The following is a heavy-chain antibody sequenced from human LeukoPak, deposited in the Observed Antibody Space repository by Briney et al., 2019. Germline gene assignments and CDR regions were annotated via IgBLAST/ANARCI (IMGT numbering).Heavy chain of an antibody. CDR1: GITFSSYA. J-gene: IGHJ6*03. V-gene: IGHV3-30*04. CDR3: AKDGDSTGYYSSYYNHMDV. Sequence: GGSLRLSCAASGITFSSYAMHWVRQAPGKGLEWVAVISYDGSNKYYADSVKGRFTISRDNSKNTLYLQMNSLRAEDTAVYYCAKDGDSTGYYSSYYNHMDVWGKGTSVTISS. D-gene: IGHD3-22*01. CDR2: ISYDGSNK.